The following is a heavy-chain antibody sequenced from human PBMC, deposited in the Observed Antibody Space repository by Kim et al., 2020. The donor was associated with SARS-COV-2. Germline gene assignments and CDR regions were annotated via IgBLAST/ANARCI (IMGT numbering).Heavy chain of an antibody. D-gene: IGHD3-10*01. CDR2: ISEDGSKR. CDR3: AKDGASGSFGYYYGMDV. J-gene: IGHJ6*02. Sequence: GGSLRLSCVVSGFSFSSYGMHWVRQAPGKGLEWVAVISEDGSKRDYADSVKGRFTISRDKSKNTLYLQMNSLRADDTAVFYCAKDGASGSFGYYYGMDVWGQGTTVTVSS. CDR1: GFSFSSYG. V-gene: IGHV3-30*18.